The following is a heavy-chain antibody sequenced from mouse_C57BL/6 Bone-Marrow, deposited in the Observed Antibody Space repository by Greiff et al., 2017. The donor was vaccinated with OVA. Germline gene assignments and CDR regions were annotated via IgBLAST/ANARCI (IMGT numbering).Heavy chain of an antibody. V-gene: IGHV1-50*01. D-gene: IGHD1-1*01. CDR1: GYTFTSYW. Sequence: VQLQQPGAELVKPGASVKLSCKASGYTFTSYWMQWVEQRPGQGLEWIGEIDPSDSYTNYNQKFKGKATLTVDTSSSTAYMQLSSLTSEDSAVYYCARPLHYYGSSPRYFDYWGQGTTLTVSS. CDR2: IDPSDSYT. J-gene: IGHJ2*01. CDR3: ARPLHYYGSSPRYFDY.